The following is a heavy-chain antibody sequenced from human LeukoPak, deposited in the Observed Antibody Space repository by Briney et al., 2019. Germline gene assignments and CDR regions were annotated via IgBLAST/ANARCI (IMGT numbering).Heavy chain of an antibody. CDR3: ATSGGFVLPNAITGNWYMDV. V-gene: IGHV3-21*01. D-gene: IGHD2-2*01. CDR2: ITSAGGYT. J-gene: IGHJ6*03. CDR1: GFTFSDYS. Sequence: GGSLRLSCGASGFTFSDYSMNWVRQAPGKGLAWVASITSAGGYTYYANSVKGRFTISRDNAQNSLFLQMNSLRAEDTAVYFCATSGGFVLPNAITGNWYMDVWGRGTSVTVSS.